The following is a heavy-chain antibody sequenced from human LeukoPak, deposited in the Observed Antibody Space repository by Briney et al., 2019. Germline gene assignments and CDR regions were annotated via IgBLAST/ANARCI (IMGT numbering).Heavy chain of an antibody. J-gene: IGHJ3*02. CDR2: IYYSGST. CDR3: AREWDGSGSYYPNFGASGI. Sequence: SETLSLTCTVSGGSISSYYWSWIRQPPGKGLEWIGYIYYSGSTNYNPSLKSRVTISVDTSKNQFSLKLSSVTAADTAVYYCAREWDGSGSYYPNFGASGIWGQGTMVTVSS. CDR1: GGSISSYY. V-gene: IGHV4-59*01. D-gene: IGHD3-10*01.